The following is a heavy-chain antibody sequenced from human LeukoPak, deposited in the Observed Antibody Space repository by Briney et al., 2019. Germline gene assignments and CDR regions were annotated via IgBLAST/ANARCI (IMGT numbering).Heavy chain of an antibody. CDR3: ARVRYTVGYCSSTSYYGPLDY. V-gene: IGHV1-8*03. D-gene: IGHD2-2*01. Sequence: GASVKVSCKASGYTFTSYDINWVRQATGQGLEWMGWMNPNSGNTGYAQKFQGRVTITRNTSISTAYMELSSLRSEDTAVYYCARVRYTVGYCSSTSYYGPLDYWGQGTLVTVSS. CDR1: GYTFTSYD. J-gene: IGHJ4*02. CDR2: MNPNSGNT.